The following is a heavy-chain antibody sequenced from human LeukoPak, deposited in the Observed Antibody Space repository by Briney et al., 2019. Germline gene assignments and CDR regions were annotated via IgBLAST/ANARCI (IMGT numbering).Heavy chain of an antibody. V-gene: IGHV3-7*03. CDR1: GFTFSSYA. D-gene: IGHD3-3*02. J-gene: IGHJ4*02. Sequence: GGSLRLSCAASGFTFSSYAITWVRQAPGKGLEWVANIKQDGSESNYVDSVKGRFIISRDNAKNSLDLQMNSLRAEDTAVYYCARAASIDYWGQGTLVTVSS. CDR2: IKQDGSES. CDR3: ARAASIDY.